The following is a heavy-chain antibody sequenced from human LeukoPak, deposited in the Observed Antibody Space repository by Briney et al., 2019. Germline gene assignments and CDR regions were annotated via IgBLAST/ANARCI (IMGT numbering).Heavy chain of an antibody. D-gene: IGHD1-26*01. J-gene: IGHJ6*03. CDR1: GFTFSRYI. Sequence: GGSLRLSCAASGFTFSRYIMNWVRQAPGKGLEWVSSISSSGNIIYYADSVRGRFTISRDNAKNSLYLQMNSLRAEDTAVYYCARVVTYYYYYMDVWGKGTTVTVSS. CDR2: ISSSGNII. CDR3: ARVVTYYYYYMDV. V-gene: IGHV3-21*01.